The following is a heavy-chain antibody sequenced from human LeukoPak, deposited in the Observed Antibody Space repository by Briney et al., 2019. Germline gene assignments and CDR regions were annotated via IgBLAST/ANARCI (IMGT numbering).Heavy chain of an antibody. Sequence: SQTLSLACAVSGGSISSGGYSWSWIRQPPGKGLEWIGYIYHSGSTYYNPSLKSRVTISVDRSKNQFSLKLSSVTAADTAVYYCARAIPTSGDYDGDYYYGMDVWGKGTTVTVSS. CDR3: ARAIPTSGDYDGDYYYGMDV. D-gene: IGHD4-17*01. CDR2: IYHSGST. V-gene: IGHV4-30-2*01. J-gene: IGHJ6*04. CDR1: GGSISSGGYS.